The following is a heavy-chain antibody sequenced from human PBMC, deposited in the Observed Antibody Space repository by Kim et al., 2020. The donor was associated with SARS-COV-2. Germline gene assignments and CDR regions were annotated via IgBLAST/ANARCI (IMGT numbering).Heavy chain of an antibody. Sequence: SVKVSCKASGGTFSSYAISWVRQAPGQGLEWMGGIIPIFGTANYAQKFQGRVTITADESTSTAYMELSSLRSEDTAVYYCARFKGREVYYYGMDVWGQGTTVTVSS. J-gene: IGHJ6*02. CDR1: GGTFSSYA. CDR2: IIPIFGTA. V-gene: IGHV1-69*13. CDR3: ARFKGREVYYYGMDV.